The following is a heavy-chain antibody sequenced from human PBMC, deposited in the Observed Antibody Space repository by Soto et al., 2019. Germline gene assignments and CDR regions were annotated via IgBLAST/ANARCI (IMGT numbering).Heavy chain of an antibody. Sequence: QLQQSGPGLVQPSQTLSLTCVISGDSVSSNTAAWNWIRQSPSGGLVWLGRTYYSSRWYNDYPVSVCGRTTINPPTFQIPPLVPFYSVTPDDTAVDYCAGTTSLQWYYMDVWGRGTSVTVSS. CDR1: GDSVSSNTAA. CDR2: TYYSSRWYN. J-gene: IGHJ6*03. CDR3: AGTTSLQWYYMDV. D-gene: IGHD1-7*01. V-gene: IGHV6-1*01.